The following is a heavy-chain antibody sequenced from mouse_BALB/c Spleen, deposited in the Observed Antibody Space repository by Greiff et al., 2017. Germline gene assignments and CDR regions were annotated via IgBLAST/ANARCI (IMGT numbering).Heavy chain of an antibody. CDR2: ISSGGSYT. CDR3: ASPSGDY. J-gene: IGHJ2*01. Sequence: EVKLMESGGGLVKPGGSLKLSCAASGFTFSSYAMSWVRQTPEKRLEWVATISSGGSYTYYPDSVKGRFTISRDNAKNTLYLQMSSLRSEDTAMYYCASPSGDYWGQGTTLTVSS. D-gene: IGHD3-1*01. CDR1: GFTFSSYA. V-gene: IGHV5-9-3*01.